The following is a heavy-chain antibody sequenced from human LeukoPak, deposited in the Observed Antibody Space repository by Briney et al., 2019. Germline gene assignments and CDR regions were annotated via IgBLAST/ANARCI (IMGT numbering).Heavy chain of an antibody. D-gene: IGHD5-18*01. CDR1: GGTFSSYA. CDR2: IIPIFGTA. CDR3: ARGYSYGNYYYYYMDV. J-gene: IGHJ6*03. V-gene: IGHV1-69*05. Sequence: ASVKVSCKASGGTFSSYAISWVRQAPGQGLEWMGGIIPIFGTANYAQKFQGRVTITTDESTSTAYTELSSLRSEDTAVYYCARGYSYGNYYYYYMDVWGKGTTVTVSS.